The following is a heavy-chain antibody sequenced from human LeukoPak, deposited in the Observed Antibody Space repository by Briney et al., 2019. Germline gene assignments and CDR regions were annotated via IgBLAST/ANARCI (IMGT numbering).Heavy chain of an antibody. V-gene: IGHV3-15*01. CDR2: IKSKADGGTR. CDR3: TTEYYASGAPTPIDY. Sequence: PGGSLRLSCTASGFTFSNAWMSWVRQAPGKGLEWVGRIKSKADGGTRDYAAPVKGRFTISTDDSKNTLYLQMNSLKTEDTAVYYCTTEYYASGAPTPIDYWGQGTLVTVSS. CDR1: GFTFSNAW. D-gene: IGHD2/OR15-2a*01. J-gene: IGHJ4*02.